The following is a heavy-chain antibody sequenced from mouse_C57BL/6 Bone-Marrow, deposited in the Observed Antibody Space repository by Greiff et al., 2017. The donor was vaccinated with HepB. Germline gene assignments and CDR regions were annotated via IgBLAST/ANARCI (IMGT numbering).Heavy chain of an antibody. CDR1: GYAFSSSW. V-gene: IGHV1-82*01. J-gene: IGHJ2*01. CDR3: ARGDYYCSRVFAY. CDR2: IYPGDGDT. D-gene: IGHD1-1*01. Sequence: QVQLQQSGPELVKPGASVKISCKASGYAFSSSWMNWVKQRHGKGLEWIGRIYPGDGDTNYNGKFKGKATLTADKSSSTAYMQLSSLTSEDSAVYYCARGDYYCSRVFAYWGQGTTLTVSS.